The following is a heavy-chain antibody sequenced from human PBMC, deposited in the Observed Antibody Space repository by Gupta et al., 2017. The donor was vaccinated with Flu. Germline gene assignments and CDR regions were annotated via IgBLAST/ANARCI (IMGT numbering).Heavy chain of an antibody. CDR1: HASVHGYY. CDR2: IDPSVGT. V-gene: IGHV4-34*01. CDR3: TILGGFTVGYNWFDP. D-gene: IGHD4-11*01. J-gene: IGHJ5*02. Sequence: QVQLQQWGAGLMKPSATLSLTCDVYHASVHGYYWSWIRQPPVKGPEWIGQIDPSVGTNYNPTLKSRVTMSVETSQTQFSLNLYSVTAADTAIYYCTILGGFTVGYNWFDPWGQGTLVTVSS.